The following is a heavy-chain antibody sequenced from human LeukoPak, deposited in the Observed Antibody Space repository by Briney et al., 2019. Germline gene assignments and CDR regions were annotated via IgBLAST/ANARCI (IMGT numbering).Heavy chain of an antibody. V-gene: IGHV4-59*08. CDR2: IYYSGST. Sequence: SETLSLTCTVSGGSISSYYWSWIRQPAGKGLEWIGYIYYSGSTNYNPSLKSRVTISVDTSKNQFSLKLSSVTAADTAVYYCSSGWYQLDYYYGMDVWGQGTTVTVSS. D-gene: IGHD6-19*01. J-gene: IGHJ6*02. CDR1: GGSISSYY. CDR3: SSGWYQLDYYYGMDV.